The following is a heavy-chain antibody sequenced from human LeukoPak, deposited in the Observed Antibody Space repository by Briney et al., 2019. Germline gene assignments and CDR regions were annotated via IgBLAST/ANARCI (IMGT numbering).Heavy chain of an antibody. Sequence: SETLSLTCTVSGYSISSGYYWGWIRQPPGKGLEWIGSIYHSGSTYYNPSLKSRVTISVDTSKNQFSLKLSSVTAADTAVYYCARESAVVPAAFQLSPDPFDYWGQGTLVTVSS. CDR2: IYHSGST. D-gene: IGHD2-2*01. CDR3: ARESAVVPAAFQLSPDPFDY. V-gene: IGHV4-38-2*02. J-gene: IGHJ4*02. CDR1: GYSISSGYY.